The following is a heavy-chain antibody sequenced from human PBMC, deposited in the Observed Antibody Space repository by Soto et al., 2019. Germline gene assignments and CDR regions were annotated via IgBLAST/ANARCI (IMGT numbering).Heavy chain of an antibody. CDR3: ARVRCSSTSCSMHYYYGMDV. J-gene: IGHJ6*02. Sequence: SETLSLTCAVSGYSISSGYYWGWMRQPPGKGLEWIGIIYHSGTTYYNPSLKGRVTISVDTSKKQFSLKLSSVTAADTAVYYCARVRCSSTSCSMHYYYGMDVWGQGTTVTAP. CDR2: IYHSGTT. CDR1: GYSISSGYY. D-gene: IGHD2-2*01. V-gene: IGHV4-38-2*01.